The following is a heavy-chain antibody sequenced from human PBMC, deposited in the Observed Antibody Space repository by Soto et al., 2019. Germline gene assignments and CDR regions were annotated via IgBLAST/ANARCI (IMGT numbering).Heavy chain of an antibody. CDR1: GGTFSSYA. V-gene: IGHV1-69*01. D-gene: IGHD2-21*01. J-gene: IGHJ6*02. CDR3: ARGGLYNYGMDV. CDR2: IIPNFGTA. Sequence: QVQLVQSGAEVKKPGSSVKVSCKASGGTFSSYAISWVRQAPGQGLVWMGGIIPNFGTANDPQKFKGRVTITAEESTSTANMELSSLRSEDTAVYYCARGGLYNYGMDVWGQGTTVTVSS.